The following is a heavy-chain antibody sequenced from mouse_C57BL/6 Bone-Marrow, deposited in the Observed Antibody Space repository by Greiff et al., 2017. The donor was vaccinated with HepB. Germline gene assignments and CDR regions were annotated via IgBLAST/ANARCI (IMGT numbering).Heavy chain of an antibody. V-gene: IGHV5-4*03. Sequence: EVKVVESGGGLVKPGGSLKLSCAASGFTFSSYAMSWVRQTPEKRLEWVATISDGGSYTYYPDNVKGRFTISRDNAKNNLYLQMSHLKSEDTAMYYCARAYYPFDYWGQGTTLTVSS. CDR3: ARAYYPFDY. CDR2: ISDGGSYT. D-gene: IGHD2-10*01. J-gene: IGHJ2*01. CDR1: GFTFSSYA.